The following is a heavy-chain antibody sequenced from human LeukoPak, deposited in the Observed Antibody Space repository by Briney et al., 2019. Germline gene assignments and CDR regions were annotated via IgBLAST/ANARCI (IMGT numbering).Heavy chain of an antibody. CDR1: GGSISSYY. CDR2: IYYRGST. Sequence: MPSETLSLTCTVSGGSISSYYWSWIRQPPGKGLEWIGYIYYRGSTNYNPSLKSRVTISVDTSKNQFSLKLSSVTAADTAVYYCARDQGQWLGWPDAFDIWGQGTMVTVSS. CDR3: ARDQGQWLGWPDAFDI. J-gene: IGHJ3*02. D-gene: IGHD6-19*01. V-gene: IGHV4-59*01.